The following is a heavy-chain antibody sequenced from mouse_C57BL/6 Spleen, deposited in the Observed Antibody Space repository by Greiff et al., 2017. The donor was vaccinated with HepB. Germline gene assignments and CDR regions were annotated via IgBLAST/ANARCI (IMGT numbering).Heavy chain of an antibody. CDR3: ARSRFLDGYLDD. J-gene: IGHJ2*01. Sequence: EVQLQQSGPELVKPGASVKIPCKASGYTFTDYNMDWVKQSHGKSLEWIGDINPNNGGTIYNQKFKGKATLTVDKSSSTAYMELRSLTSEDTAFYYCARSRFLDGYLDDWGQGTTLTVSS. V-gene: IGHV1-18*01. CDR2: INPNNGGT. CDR1: GYTFTDYN. D-gene: IGHD2-3*01.